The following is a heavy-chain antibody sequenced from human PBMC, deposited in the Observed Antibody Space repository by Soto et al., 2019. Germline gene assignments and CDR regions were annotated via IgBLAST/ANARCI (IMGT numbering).Heavy chain of an antibody. CDR1: GFTFSSYG. J-gene: IGHJ6*02. D-gene: IGHD3-3*01. V-gene: IGHV3-33*01. Sequence: GGSLRLSCAASGFTFSSYGMHWVRQAPGKGLEWVAVIWYDGSNKYYADSVKGRFTISRDNSKNTLYLQMNSLRAEDTAVYYCARDGPVLRFLESDYGMDVWGHGTTVTVSS. CDR2: IWYDGSNK. CDR3: ARDGPVLRFLESDYGMDV.